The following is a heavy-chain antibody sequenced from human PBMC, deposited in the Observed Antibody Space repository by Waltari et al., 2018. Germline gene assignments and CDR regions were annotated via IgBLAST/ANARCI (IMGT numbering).Heavy chain of an antibody. J-gene: IGHJ5*02. CDR2: ISSDGNTR. CDR3: ATMVVVEVENWFDP. Sequence: EVQLVASGGGLVQTGGSLRLSCVGSTFNFAHYAMNWVRRAPGKGLQWIAFISSDGNTRQYTDSVKGRFTISRDNANKSLYLQMNNLRSDDTALYYCATMVVVEVENWFDPWGQGIQVTVAS. D-gene: IGHD2-2*01. CDR1: TFNFAHYA. V-gene: IGHV3-48*03.